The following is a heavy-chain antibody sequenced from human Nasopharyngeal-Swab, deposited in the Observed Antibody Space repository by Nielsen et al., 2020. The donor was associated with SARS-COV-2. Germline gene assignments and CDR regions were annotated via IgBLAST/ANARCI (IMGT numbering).Heavy chain of an antibody. CDR3: ASSHCSSTSCYHWFDP. Sequence: WVRQAPGQGLEWLGGIIPILGIANYAQKFKGRATITADKATSTAYMGLSSLRSEDTAVYYCASSHCSSTSCYHWFDPWGQGTLVTVSS. CDR2: IIPILGIA. V-gene: IGHV1-69*10. D-gene: IGHD2-2*01. J-gene: IGHJ5*02.